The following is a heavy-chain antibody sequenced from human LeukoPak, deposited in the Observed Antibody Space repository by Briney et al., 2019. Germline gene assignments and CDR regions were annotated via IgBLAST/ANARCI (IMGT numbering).Heavy chain of an antibody. CDR2: IRVSDGAR. J-gene: IGHJ3*02. CDR3: ATEPRWELYSFDI. Sequence: GGSLRLSCVASGFTFPTYAMMWVRQAPGKGLEWVSSIRVSDGARFYADSVKGRFTTSRDNPKNTLFLQMNSLRAEDTAAYYCATEPRWELYSFDIWGQGTMVTVSS. V-gene: IGHV3-23*01. CDR1: GFTFPTYA. D-gene: IGHD1-7*01.